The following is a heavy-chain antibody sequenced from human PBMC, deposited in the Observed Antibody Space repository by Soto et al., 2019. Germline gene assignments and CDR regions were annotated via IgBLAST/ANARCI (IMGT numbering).Heavy chain of an antibody. J-gene: IGHJ4*02. V-gene: IGHV3-30*03. CDR2: ISYDGSNK. Sequence: QVQLVESGGGVVQPGRSLRLSCAASGFTFSSYGMHWVRQAPGKGLEWVAVISYDGSNKYYADSVKGRFTISRDNSKNPLYLQMNSLRAEDTAVYYCARPGIAVADYWGQGTLVTVSS. CDR3: ARPGIAVADY. CDR1: GFTFSSYG. D-gene: IGHD6-19*01.